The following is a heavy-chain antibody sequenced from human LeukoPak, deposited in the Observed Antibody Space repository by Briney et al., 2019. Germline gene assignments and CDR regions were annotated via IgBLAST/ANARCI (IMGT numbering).Heavy chain of an antibody. D-gene: IGHD2-15*01. CDR2: ISYDGTNE. CDR3: AKDSGGSVLED. Sequence: GESLRLSCAASGFIFSGSVMHWVRQAPGKGLEWVAIISYDGTNENYGDSVKGRFTISRDNSKSTLYLHMNSLRHDDTAVYYCAKDSGGSVLEDWGHGSLVIVSS. J-gene: IGHJ4*01. V-gene: IGHV3-30*18. CDR1: GFIFSGSV.